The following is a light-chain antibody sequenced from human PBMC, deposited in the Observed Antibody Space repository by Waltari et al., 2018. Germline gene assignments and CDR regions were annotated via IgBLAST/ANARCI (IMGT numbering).Light chain of an antibody. CDR1: QGIGIW. CDR2: KES. Sequence: DIQMTQSPSTLSASVGDTVTITCRASQGIGIWLAWYQQHPGRAPKLLIYKESILQTGVPSRFSGSGSGTEFTLTIANLQPDDFATYFCHQCNTYSTFGQGTKVEIK. CDR3: HQCNTYST. V-gene: IGKV1-5*03. J-gene: IGKJ1*01.